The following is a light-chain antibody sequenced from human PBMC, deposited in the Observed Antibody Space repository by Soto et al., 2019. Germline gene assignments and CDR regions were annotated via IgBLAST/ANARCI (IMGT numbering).Light chain of an antibody. CDR2: KVS. V-gene: IGKV2-30*02. CDR1: QSLLHSDGNTY. Sequence: DVVMTQSPLSLPVTLGQSASLSCRSSQSLLHSDGNTYFTWVHQRPGQSPRRLIYKVSNRESGVPDRFSGIGSGTEFPLKISRLDAEDVGLSYCIQGTHWPTFGQGTRLEIK. CDR3: IQGTHWPT. J-gene: IGKJ5*01.